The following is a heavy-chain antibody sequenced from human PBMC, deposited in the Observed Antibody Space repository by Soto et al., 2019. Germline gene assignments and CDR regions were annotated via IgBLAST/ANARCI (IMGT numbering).Heavy chain of an antibody. V-gene: IGHV2-5*01. CDR2: IYWNDDT. Sequence: QITLKESGPTLVKPTQTLTLTCTFSGFSLTTAGAGVGWIRQPPGKALEWLALIYWNDDTRYSPSLKSILTITKDTSKNQVVLRMTNMDPVDTATYYCAHRGYGNYPRDNWFDPWGQGILVIVSS. CDR1: GFSLTTAGAG. CDR3: AHRGYGNYPRDNWFDP. D-gene: IGHD4-17*01. J-gene: IGHJ5*02.